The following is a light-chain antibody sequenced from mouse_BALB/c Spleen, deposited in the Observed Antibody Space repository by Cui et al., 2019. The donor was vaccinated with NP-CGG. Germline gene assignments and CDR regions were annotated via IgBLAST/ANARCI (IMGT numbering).Light chain of an antibody. CDR2: GTN. CDR3: ALWYSNHWV. Sequence: QAVATQESALTTSPGETVTLTCRSSTGAVTTSNYANWVQENPDHLFTGLIGGTNNRVPGVPARFSGSLIGDKAALTITGAQTEDEAIYFCALWYSNHWVFGGGTKLTVL. CDR1: TGAVTTSNY. V-gene: IGLV1*01. J-gene: IGLJ1*01.